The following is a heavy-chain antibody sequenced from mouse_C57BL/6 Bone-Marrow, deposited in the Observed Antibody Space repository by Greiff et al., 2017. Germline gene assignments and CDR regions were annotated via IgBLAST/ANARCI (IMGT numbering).Heavy chain of an antibody. D-gene: IGHD4-1*01. V-gene: IGHV1-64*01. CDR1: GYTFTSYW. J-gene: IGHJ2*01. CDR3: AREEVLTGTYYFDY. CDR2: IHPNSGST. Sequence: QVQLQQPGAELVKPGASVKLSCKASGYTFTSYWMHWVKQRPGQGLEWIGMIHPNSGSTNYNEKFKSKATLTVDKSSSTAYMQISSLTSEDSAIYYCAREEVLTGTYYFDYWGQGTTLTVSS.